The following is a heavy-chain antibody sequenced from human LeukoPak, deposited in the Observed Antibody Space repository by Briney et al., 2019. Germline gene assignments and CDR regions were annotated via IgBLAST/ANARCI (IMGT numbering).Heavy chain of an antibody. V-gene: IGHV4-4*02. CDR1: GGSISSSNW. D-gene: IGHD4-17*01. CDR3: ARDGYGDYFDY. Sequence: SETLSLTCAVSGGSISSSNWWSWVRQPPGKGLEWIGYIYYSGSTNYNPSLKSRVTISVDTSKNQFSLKLSSVTAADTAVYYCARDGYGDYFDYWGQGTLVTVSS. J-gene: IGHJ4*02. CDR2: IYYSGST.